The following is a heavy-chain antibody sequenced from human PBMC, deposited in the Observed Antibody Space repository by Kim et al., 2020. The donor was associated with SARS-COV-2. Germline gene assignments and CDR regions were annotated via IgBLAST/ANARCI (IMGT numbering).Heavy chain of an antibody. V-gene: IGHV3-30*18. CDR1: GFTFSSYG. Sequence: GGSLRLSCAASGFTFSSYGMHWVRQAPGKGLEWVAVISYDGSNKYYADSVKGRFTISRDNSKNTLYLQMNSLRAEDTAVYYCAKDAVAGGVDYWGQGTL. CDR2: ISYDGSNK. CDR3: AKDAVAGGVDY. J-gene: IGHJ4*02. D-gene: IGHD3-10*01.